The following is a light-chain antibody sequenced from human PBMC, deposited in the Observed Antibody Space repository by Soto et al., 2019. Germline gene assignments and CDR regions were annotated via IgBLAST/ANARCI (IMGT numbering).Light chain of an antibody. J-gene: IGLJ3*02. V-gene: IGLV1-44*01. Sequence: QSVLTQPPSASGTPGQRVTISCSGSSSNIGSNTVNWYQQLPGTAPKLLIYSNNQRPSGVPDRFSGSNSGTSASLPISWLQSEDEDDYYCAAWDDSRNGWVFGGGTKLTVL. CDR1: SSNIGSNT. CDR2: SNN. CDR3: AAWDDSRNGWV.